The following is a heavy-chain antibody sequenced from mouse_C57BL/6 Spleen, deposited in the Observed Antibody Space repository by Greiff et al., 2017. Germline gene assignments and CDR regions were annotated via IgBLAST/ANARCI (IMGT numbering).Heavy chain of an antibody. Sequence: VQLQQSGPELVKPGASVKIPCKASGYTFTDYNMDWVKQSHGKSLEWIGDINPNNGGTIYNQKFKGKATLTVDKSSSTAYMELRSLTSEDTAVYYCARGVYGSSPWFAYWGQGTLVTVSA. J-gene: IGHJ3*01. D-gene: IGHD1-1*01. CDR2: INPNNGGT. CDR1: GYTFTDYN. CDR3: ARGVYGSSPWFAY. V-gene: IGHV1-18*01.